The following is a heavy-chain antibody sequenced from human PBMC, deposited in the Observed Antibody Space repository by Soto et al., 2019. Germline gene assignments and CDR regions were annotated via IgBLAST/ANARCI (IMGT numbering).Heavy chain of an antibody. Sequence: EVQLLESGGGLVQPGGSLRLSCAASGFTFSSYAMSWVRQAPGKGLEWVSAISGSGGSTYYADSVKGRFTISRDNSKNTLYLQMNSLRAEDTAVYYCAKVPNVDSSSWYNYFDYWGQGTLITVSS. CDR2: ISGSGGST. V-gene: IGHV3-23*01. J-gene: IGHJ4*02. CDR3: AKVPNVDSSSWYNYFDY. CDR1: GFTFSSYA. D-gene: IGHD6-13*01.